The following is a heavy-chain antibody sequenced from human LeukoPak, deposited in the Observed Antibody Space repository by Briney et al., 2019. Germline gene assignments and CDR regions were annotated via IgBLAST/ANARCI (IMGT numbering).Heavy chain of an antibody. CDR1: GFTFKIYW. CDR3: ARSGWFGESFMGYYFDY. D-gene: IGHD3-10*01. V-gene: IGHV3-7*01. Sequence: GGSLRLSCVASGFTFKIYWMMWARQAPGKGLEWVANMKGDGSEIHYADSVKGRFTISRDNAKNSLYLQMNSLRAEDTAVYYCARSGWFGESFMGYYFDYWGQGTLVTVSS. J-gene: IGHJ4*02. CDR2: MKGDGSEI.